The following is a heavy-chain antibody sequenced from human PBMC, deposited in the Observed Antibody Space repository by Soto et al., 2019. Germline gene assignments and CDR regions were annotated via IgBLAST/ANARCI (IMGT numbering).Heavy chain of an antibody. V-gene: IGHV3-9*01. CDR2: ISWDSRSV. J-gene: IGHJ3*02. CDR3: AKDSIRRSFSRSSTRARDAFDI. CDR1: GFTFEDYA. D-gene: IGHD6-6*01. Sequence: PGGSLRLSCAVSGFTFEDYAMHWVRQAPGKGLEWFSGISWDSRSVAYADSVKGRFTISRDNAENSLHLQMNSLRAEDTAVYYCAKDSIRRSFSRSSTRARDAFDIWGQGTMVTVSS.